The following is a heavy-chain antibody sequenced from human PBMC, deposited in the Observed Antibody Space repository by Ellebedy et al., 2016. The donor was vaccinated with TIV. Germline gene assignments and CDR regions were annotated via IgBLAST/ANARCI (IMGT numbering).Heavy chain of an antibody. Sequence: GESLKISCTASGFTFSSYAMSWVRQAPGKGLEWVAGVNAGGIVIAYADSVKGRFTISRDNAKNSLYLQMNSLRDEDTAIYYCARDGGVAGETDVWGQGTTVTVSS. CDR1: GFTFSSYA. CDR3: ARDGGVAGETDV. J-gene: IGHJ6*02. CDR2: VNAGGIVI. D-gene: IGHD2-15*01. V-gene: IGHV3-23*01.